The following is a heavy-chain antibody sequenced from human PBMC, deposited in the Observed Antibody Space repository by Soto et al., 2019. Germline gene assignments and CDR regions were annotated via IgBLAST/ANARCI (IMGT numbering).Heavy chain of an antibody. Sequence: GGSLRLSCAASGITLSGNSMNWVRQTPGKGLEWVANIKGDGSEKYYVDSLKGRFTISRDNAKNSLYLHMNSLRAEDTAVYYCVRGTMAPGLDHWGQGTLVTVSS. CDR1: GITLSGNS. V-gene: IGHV3-7*01. D-gene: IGHD3-3*01. CDR2: IKGDGSEK. CDR3: VRGTMAPGLDH. J-gene: IGHJ4*02.